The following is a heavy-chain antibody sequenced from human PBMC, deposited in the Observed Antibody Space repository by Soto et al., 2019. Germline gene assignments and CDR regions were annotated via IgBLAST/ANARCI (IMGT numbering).Heavy chain of an antibody. Sequence: EVQLLESGGGFIHPGGSLRLSCAASGFSFSSFAMNWVRQAPGKGLEWVSIISGSADSTFYADSVKGRFTISRDNSKITLYLQINSLRAEDTAVYYCAKTRGAMIYAISVYGMDVCGQGTTVTVSS. D-gene: IGHD2-8*01. CDR2: ISGSADST. V-gene: IGHV3-23*01. CDR1: GFSFSSFA. CDR3: AKTRGAMIYAISVYGMDV. J-gene: IGHJ6*02.